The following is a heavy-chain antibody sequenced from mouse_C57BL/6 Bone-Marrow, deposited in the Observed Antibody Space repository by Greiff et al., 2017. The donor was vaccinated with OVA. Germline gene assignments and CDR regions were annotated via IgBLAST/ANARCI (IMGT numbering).Heavy chain of an antibody. CDR1: GFTITDYY. D-gene: IGHD1-1*01. CDR3: TTRYYGSSVLGV. Sequence: VQLQQSGAELVRPGASVKLSCTASGFTITDYYMHWVKQRPEQGLEWIGRIDPEDGDTEYDPKFQGKATMTADTSSNTAYLQLSSLTSEDTAVYYCTTRYYGSSVLGVWGTGATVTVA. V-gene: IGHV14-1*01. J-gene: IGHJ1*03. CDR2: IDPEDGDT.